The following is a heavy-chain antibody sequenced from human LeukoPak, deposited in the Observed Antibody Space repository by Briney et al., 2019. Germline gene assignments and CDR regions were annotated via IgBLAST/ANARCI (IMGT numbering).Heavy chain of an antibody. V-gene: IGHV4-39*01. J-gene: IGHJ6*02. CDR1: GGSISSSSYY. Sequence: SETLSLTCTVSGGSISSSSYYWGWIRQPPGKGLEWIGSIYYSGSTYYNPSLKSRVTISVDTSKNQFSLKLSSVTAADTAVYYCAGYGYSNSWYLYYYYGMDVWGQGTTVTVSS. CDR2: IYYSGST. CDR3: AGYGYSNSWYLYYYYGMDV. D-gene: IGHD6-13*01.